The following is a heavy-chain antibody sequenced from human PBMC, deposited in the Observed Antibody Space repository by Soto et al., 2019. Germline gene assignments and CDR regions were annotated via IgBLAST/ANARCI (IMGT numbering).Heavy chain of an antibody. CDR1: RFTFREYT. V-gene: IGHV3-23*01. CDR3: AKGRDFDFGDAFEI. D-gene: IGHD3-9*01. Sequence: EGQLLESGGGWVQPGGSLRLSCAASRFTFREYTMSWVRQAPGKGLEWVSDISGRTGRAYYADSVKGRFTISRDNSRDTLYLQMNSLRGEDTAIYYCAKGRDFDFGDAFEIWGPVTMVTVSS. J-gene: IGHJ3*02. CDR2: ISGRTGRA.